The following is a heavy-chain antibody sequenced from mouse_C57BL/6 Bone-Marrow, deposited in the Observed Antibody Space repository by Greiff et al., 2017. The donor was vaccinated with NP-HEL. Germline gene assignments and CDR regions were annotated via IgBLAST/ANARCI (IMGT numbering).Heavy chain of an antibody. D-gene: IGHD2-4*01. V-gene: IGHV5-6*01. CDR2: ISSGGSYT. Sequence: EVMLVESGGDLVKPGGSLKLSCAASGFTFSSHGMSWVRQTPDKRLEWVATISSGGSYTYYPDSVKGRFTISRENAKNTLYLQMSSLKSEDTAMYYCARHDWDWYFDVWGTGTTVTVSS. CDR3: ARHDWDWYFDV. CDR1: GFTFSSHG. J-gene: IGHJ1*03.